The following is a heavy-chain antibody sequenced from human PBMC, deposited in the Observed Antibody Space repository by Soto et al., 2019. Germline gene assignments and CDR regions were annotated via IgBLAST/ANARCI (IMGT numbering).Heavy chain of an antibody. V-gene: IGHV4-59*01. CDR2: IYYSGST. D-gene: IGHD3-3*01. CDR3: ARRIWSGYYGDAFDI. J-gene: IGHJ3*02. Sequence: PSETLSLTCTVSGGSISSYYWSWIRQPPGKGLEWIGYIYYSGSTNYNPSLRSRVTISVDTSKNQFSLKLSSVTAADTAVYYCARRIWSGYYGDAFDIWGQGTMVTVSS. CDR1: GGSISSYY.